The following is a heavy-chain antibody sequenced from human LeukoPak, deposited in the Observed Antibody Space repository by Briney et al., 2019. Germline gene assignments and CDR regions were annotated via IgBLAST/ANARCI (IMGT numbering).Heavy chain of an antibody. V-gene: IGHV3-48*01. J-gene: IGHJ6*03. D-gene: IGHD5-18*01. Sequence: GGSLRLTCAVSGFTFSSYSINWVRQAPGKGLEWVSYISSSSSTIYYADSVKGRFTISRDNAKNSLYLQMNSLRAEDTAVYFCARDRYSYGHYYYYMDVWGKGTTVTVSS. CDR1: GFTFSSYS. CDR3: ARDRYSYGHYYYYMDV. CDR2: ISSSSSTI.